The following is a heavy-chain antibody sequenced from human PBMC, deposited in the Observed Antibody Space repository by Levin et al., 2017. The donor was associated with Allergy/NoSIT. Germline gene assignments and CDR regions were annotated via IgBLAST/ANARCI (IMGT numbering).Heavy chain of an antibody. V-gene: IGHV3-11*05. CDR1: GFTFSDYY. D-gene: IGHD5-12*01. Sequence: GGSLRLSCAASGFTFSDYYMSWIRQAPGKGLEWISYISSSSSYTNYADSVNGRFTISRDNAKNSLFLQMNSLGAEDTAVYYCARVPRGYSGFLDSWGQGTQVTVSS. CDR2: ISSSSSYT. J-gene: IGHJ4*02. CDR3: ARVPRGYSGFLDS.